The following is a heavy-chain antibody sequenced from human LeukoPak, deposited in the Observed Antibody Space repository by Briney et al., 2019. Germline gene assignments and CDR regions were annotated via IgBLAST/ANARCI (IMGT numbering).Heavy chain of an antibody. CDR2: ISAYNGNT. CDR1: GYTFTSYG. V-gene: IGHV1-18*01. Sequence: ASVKVSCKASGYTFTSYGISWVRQAPGQGLEWMGWISAYNGNTNYAQKLQGRVTMTTDTPTCTAYMELRSLRSDDTAVYYCARELLAYCGGDCYSRADYWGQGTLVTVSS. D-gene: IGHD2-21*02. CDR3: ARELLAYCGGDCYSRADY. J-gene: IGHJ4*02.